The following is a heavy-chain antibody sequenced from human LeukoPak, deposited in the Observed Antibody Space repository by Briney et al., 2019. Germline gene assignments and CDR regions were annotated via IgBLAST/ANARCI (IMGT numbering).Heavy chain of an antibody. CDR1: GFTFSSYA. Sequence: GRSLRLSCAASGFTFSSYAMHWVRQAPGKGLEWVAVISYDGSNKYYADSVKGRFTISRDNSKNTLYLQMNSLRAEDTAVYYCARERSGRDFDYWGQGTLVTVSS. CDR2: ISYDGSNK. D-gene: IGHD1-26*01. J-gene: IGHJ4*02. V-gene: IGHV3-30-3*01. CDR3: ARERSGRDFDY.